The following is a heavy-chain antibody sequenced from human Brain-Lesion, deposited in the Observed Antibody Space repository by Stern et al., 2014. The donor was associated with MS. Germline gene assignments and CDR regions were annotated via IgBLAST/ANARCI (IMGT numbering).Heavy chain of an antibody. CDR2: IYHSGGK. D-gene: IGHD1-14*01. V-gene: IGHV4-4*02. CDR3: ARELPDLSAFDI. CDR1: GGSLSSSHW. Sequence: VQLVQSGPGLVKPSGTLSLTCAVSGGSLSSSHWWRWVRPSPGQGPEGIGEIYHSGGKKYNPSFQRRLILSVDKHNKQLSLQLSYVTAADTAVYYCARELPDLSAFDIWGQGTMVTVSS. J-gene: IGHJ3*02.